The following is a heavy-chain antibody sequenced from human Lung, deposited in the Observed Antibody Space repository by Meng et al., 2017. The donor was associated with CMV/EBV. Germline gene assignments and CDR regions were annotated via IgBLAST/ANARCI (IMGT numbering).Heavy chain of an antibody. CDR3: ARERYLVPAASPDYYYYGMDV. D-gene: IGHD2-2*01. CDR2: IDPNGGGT. J-gene: IGHJ6*04. CDR1: EYTFTAYY. V-gene: IGHV1-2*02. Sequence: ASVKVSXKASEYTFTAYYIHWVRQAPGQGLEWMGWIDPNGGGTNYAQKFQDRVTMTSDTSIRTAYMELSRLRSDDAALYYCARERYLVPAASPDYYYYGMDVWGKGTTVTVSS.